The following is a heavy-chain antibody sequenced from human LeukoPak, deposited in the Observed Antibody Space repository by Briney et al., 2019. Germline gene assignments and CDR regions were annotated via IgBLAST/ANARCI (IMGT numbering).Heavy chain of an antibody. CDR2: IYTSGST. Sequence: SETLSLTCTASGGSISSYYWSWIRQPAGKGLEWIGRIYTSGSTNYNPSLKSRVTMSVDTSKNQFSLKLSSVTAADTAVYYCARDPSYFRDGYIRWGQGTLVTVSS. D-gene: IGHD5-24*01. CDR1: GGSISSYY. J-gene: IGHJ4*02. CDR3: ARDPSYFRDGYIR. V-gene: IGHV4-4*07.